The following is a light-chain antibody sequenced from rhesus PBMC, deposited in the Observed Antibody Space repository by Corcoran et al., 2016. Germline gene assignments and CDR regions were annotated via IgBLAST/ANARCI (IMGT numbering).Light chain of an antibody. V-gene: IGKV1-21*01. J-gene: IGKJ3*01. Sequence: DIQMTQSPSSLSASVGDKVTITCRARQAISSWLAWYQQKPGKAPKLLIYKASSLQSGVPSRFSGSGSGTEFTLTISSLQSEDFATYYCQQYSSSPFTFGTGTKLDIK. CDR1: QAISSW. CDR3: QQYSSSPFT. CDR2: KAS.